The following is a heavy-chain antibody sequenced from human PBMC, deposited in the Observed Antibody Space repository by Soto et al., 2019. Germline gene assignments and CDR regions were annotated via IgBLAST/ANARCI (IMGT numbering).Heavy chain of an antibody. CDR1: GYTFTGYY. V-gene: IGHV1-2*04. CDR2: INPNSGGT. J-gene: IGHJ4*02. D-gene: IGHD3-9*01. Sequence: ASVKVSCKASGYTFTGYYMHWVRQAPGQGLEWMGWINPNSGGTNYAQKLQGWVTMTRDTSISTAYMELSRLRSDDTAVYYCARESFYKTYYDILTGYYRPYYFDYWGQGTLVTVSS. CDR3: ARESFYKTYYDILTGYYRPYYFDY.